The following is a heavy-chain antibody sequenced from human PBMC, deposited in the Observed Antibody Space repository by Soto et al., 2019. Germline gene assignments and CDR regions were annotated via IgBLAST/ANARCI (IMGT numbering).Heavy chain of an antibody. J-gene: IGHJ6*03. CDR1: GFTFSSYA. Sequence: EVQLLESGGGLVQPGGSLRLSCAASGFTFSSYAMSWVRQAPGKGLEWVSAISGSGGSTYYADSVKGRFTISRDNSKNTLYLQMNSLRAEDTAVYYCAKPGMSGYETPTDYYYYYMDVWGKGTTVTVSS. D-gene: IGHD5-12*01. CDR2: ISGSGGST. CDR3: AKPGMSGYETPTDYYYYYMDV. V-gene: IGHV3-23*01.